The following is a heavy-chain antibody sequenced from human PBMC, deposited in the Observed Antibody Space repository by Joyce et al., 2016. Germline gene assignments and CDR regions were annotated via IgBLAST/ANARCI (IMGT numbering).Heavy chain of an antibody. D-gene: IGHD3-10*01. CDR2: INPNSGGT. Sequence: QVQLVQSGADMQKPGASVKVSCKASGYTFTGYYIHWGRHAPGQWHEVMGWINPNSGGTNFTQQFQGRVTRTRDTSISTAYMELSRLRSDDTAVYYCATESPGKDAFDTWGQGTMVTVSS. CDR3: ATESPGKDAFDT. J-gene: IGHJ3*02. V-gene: IGHV1-2*02. CDR1: GYTFTGYY.